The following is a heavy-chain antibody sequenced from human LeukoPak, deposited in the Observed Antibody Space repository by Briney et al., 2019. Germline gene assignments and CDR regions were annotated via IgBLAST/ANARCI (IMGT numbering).Heavy chain of an antibody. D-gene: IGHD3-9*01. J-gene: IGHJ3*02. CDR3: AKGEYYDILTGYPGAFDI. CDR2: LNSDGSST. CDR1: GFTFSNYW. V-gene: IGHV3-74*01. Sequence: GGSLRLSCAASGFTFSNYWMHWVRQAPGKGLVWVSRLNSDGSSTNYADSVKGRFTISRDNAKNTLYLQMNSLRAEDTAVYYCAKGEYYDILTGYPGAFDIWGQGTMVTVSS.